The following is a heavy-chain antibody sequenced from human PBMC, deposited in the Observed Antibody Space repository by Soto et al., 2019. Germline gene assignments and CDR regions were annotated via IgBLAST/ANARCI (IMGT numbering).Heavy chain of an antibody. CDR3: AKGAHPYYDRYYFDY. CDR2: ISGSGGST. V-gene: IGHV3-23*01. Sequence: LRLSCAASGFTFSSYAMSWVRQAPGKGLEWVSAISGSGGSTYYADSVEGRFTISRDNSKNTLYLQMNSLRAEDTAVYYCAKGAHPYYDRYYFDYWGQGTLVTVSS. D-gene: IGHD3-22*01. J-gene: IGHJ4*02. CDR1: GFTFSSYA.